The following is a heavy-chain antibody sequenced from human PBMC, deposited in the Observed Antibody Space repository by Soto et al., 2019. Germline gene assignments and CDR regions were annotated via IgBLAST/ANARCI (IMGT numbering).Heavy chain of an antibody. CDR2: IWSDGNNR. J-gene: IGHJ4*02. V-gene: IGHV3-33*01. Sequence: QVQLVESGGGVVQPGRSLRLSCAASGFMFSNHGMHWVRQAPGKGLEWVAVIWSDGNNRYYADSVKGRFTISRDNSKNTVYLQMSSLRVEDTAVYYCVRGDNWNDEASDYWGQGPLVTVSS. D-gene: IGHD1-1*01. CDR1: GFMFSNHG. CDR3: VRGDNWNDEASDY.